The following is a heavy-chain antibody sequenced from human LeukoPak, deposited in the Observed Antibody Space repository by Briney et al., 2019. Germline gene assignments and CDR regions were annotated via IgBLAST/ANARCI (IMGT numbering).Heavy chain of an antibody. CDR1: GFTFSIYP. Sequence: GRSLRLSCSASGFTFSIYPMHCVRQAPGKGGEGVAVISYEGSNQYYADSVKGRFTISRDNSKNTLYLQMNSLRAEATAVYYCAREVAGNFDYWGQGTLVTVSS. CDR3: AREVAGNFDY. CDR2: ISYEGSNQ. D-gene: IGHD3-10*01. V-gene: IGHV3-30*04. J-gene: IGHJ4*02.